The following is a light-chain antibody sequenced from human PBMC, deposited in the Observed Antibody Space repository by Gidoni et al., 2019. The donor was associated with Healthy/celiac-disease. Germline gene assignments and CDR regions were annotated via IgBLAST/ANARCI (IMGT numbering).Light chain of an antibody. J-gene: IGKJ3*01. Sequence: DIQMTQSPSTLSASVGDRVTITCRASQSISSWLAWYQQKPGKAPKLLIYKASSLERGVPSSFSGSGSGTEFTLTISSLQPDDFATYYCQQYNSYSGFTFGPGTKVDIK. CDR2: KAS. CDR1: QSISSW. CDR3: QQYNSYSGFT. V-gene: IGKV1-5*03.